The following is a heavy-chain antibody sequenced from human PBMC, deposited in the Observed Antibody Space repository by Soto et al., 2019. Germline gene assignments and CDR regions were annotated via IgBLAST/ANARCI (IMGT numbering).Heavy chain of an antibody. CDR1: GGSIRSSAHY. D-gene: IGHD3-22*01. J-gene: IGHJ4*02. CDR3: ARLGYDSTGY. Sequence: TSETLSLTCIVSGGSIRSSAHYWGWIRQPPGKGLEWIGSIYYSGTPNYYSPSLRSRVTISVDTSKNQLPLKLSSVTAADTAVYYCARLGYDSTGYWGQGILVTVSS. V-gene: IGHV4-39*01. CDR2: IYYSGTP.